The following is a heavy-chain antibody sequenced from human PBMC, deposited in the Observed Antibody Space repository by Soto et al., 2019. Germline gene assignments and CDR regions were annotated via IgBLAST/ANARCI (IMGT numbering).Heavy chain of an antibody. CDR3: ATGDSNDYLAINDY. D-gene: IGHD4-17*01. Sequence: QVQLLQSGAEVKKPGASVRVSCKASQYTFTDYYLHWVRQAPGQGLEWMGWINPYSGDTNYAQKFQGRFTVTRDTSLSTTYMDLSRLTSDDTAVYYCATGDSNDYLAINDYWGQGTLVTVSS. CDR2: INPYSGDT. V-gene: IGHV1-2*02. J-gene: IGHJ4*02. CDR1: QYTFTDYY.